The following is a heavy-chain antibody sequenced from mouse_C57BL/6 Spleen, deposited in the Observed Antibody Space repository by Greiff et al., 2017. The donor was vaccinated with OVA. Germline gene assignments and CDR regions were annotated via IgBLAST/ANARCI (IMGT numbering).Heavy chain of an antibody. V-gene: IGHV2-4*01. D-gene: IGHD2-2*01. CDR2: IWSGGST. CDR3: GKNEGLPHYVMDY. J-gene: IGHJ4*01. Sequence: VQLQQSGPGLVQPSQSLSITCTVSGFSLTSYSVHWVRQPPGKGLEWLGVIWSGGSTAYNADFISSLGISTDNSQSQVFFKMNSLQTDETGRYYWGKNEGLPHYVMDYWGRGTSVTVSS. CDR1: GFSLTSYS.